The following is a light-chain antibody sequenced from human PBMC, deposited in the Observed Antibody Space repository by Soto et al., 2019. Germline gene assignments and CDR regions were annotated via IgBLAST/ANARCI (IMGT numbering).Light chain of an antibody. V-gene: IGKV3-15*01. CDR3: QQYGDSPL. J-gene: IGKJ3*01. Sequence: IVLTQSPATLPVSPGERATLSCRASQSVSSNLAWYQQKPGQAPRLLIYGASTRATGIPARFSGSGSGTEFTLTISSLQSEDFAVYYCQQYGDSPLFGPGTKVDIK. CDR2: GAS. CDR1: QSVSSN.